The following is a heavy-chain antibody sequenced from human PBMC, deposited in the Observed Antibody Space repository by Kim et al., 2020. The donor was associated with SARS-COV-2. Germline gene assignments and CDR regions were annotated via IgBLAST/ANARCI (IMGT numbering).Heavy chain of an antibody. Sequence: SQTLSLTCAISGDIVSTNSAAWNWIRQSPSRGLEWLGRTYYRSKWYTDYAGSVKSRITINADTSKNQFSLQLIPVSPEDTAIYYCARDTPGQKAFDIWGQGTMVTVSS. CDR2: TYYRSKWYT. V-gene: IGHV6-1*01. J-gene: IGHJ3*02. CDR1: GDIVSTNSAA. CDR3: ARDTPGQKAFDI.